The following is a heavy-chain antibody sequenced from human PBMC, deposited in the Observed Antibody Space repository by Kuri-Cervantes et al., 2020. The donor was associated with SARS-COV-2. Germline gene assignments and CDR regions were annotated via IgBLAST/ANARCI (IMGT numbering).Heavy chain of an antibody. CDR1: VFTLSSFA. Sequence: GGSLRLSCTASVFTLSSFAMHWVRQAPGKGLEWVAVISDGGSNKFYSDSVRGRFTISRDNSKNTLYLQMDSLRVEDTAVYYCVKDFWSGYPTYYFDYWGQGTQVTVSS. J-gene: IGHJ4*02. D-gene: IGHD3-3*01. V-gene: IGHV3-30*18. CDR2: ISDGGSNK. CDR3: VKDFWSGYPTYYFDY.